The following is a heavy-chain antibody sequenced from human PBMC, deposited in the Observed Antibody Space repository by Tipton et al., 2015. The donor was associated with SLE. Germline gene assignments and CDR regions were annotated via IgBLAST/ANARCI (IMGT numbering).Heavy chain of an antibody. CDR1: GESFLGYF. V-gene: IGHV4-34*12. Sequence: LRLSCGVYGESFLGYFWTWIRQPPGKGLEWIGEIIHSGTTNYNPSLKSRVIISLDTSKNKFSLKLSSVTAADTAVYFCARVAPTEVFDYWGQGTLVTVSS. CDR2: IIHSGTT. CDR3: ARVAPTEVFDY. D-gene: IGHD1-1*01. J-gene: IGHJ4*02.